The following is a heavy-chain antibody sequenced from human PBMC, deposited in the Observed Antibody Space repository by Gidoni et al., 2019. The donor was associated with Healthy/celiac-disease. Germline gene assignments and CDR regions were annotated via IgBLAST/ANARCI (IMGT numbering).Heavy chain of an antibody. CDR3: ARGRKGRDGYRPTRHNWFDP. V-gene: IGHV4-34*01. CDR1: GGSFSGYY. CDR2: INHSGST. J-gene: IGHJ5*02. D-gene: IGHD5-12*01. Sequence: QVQLQQWGAGLLKPSETLSLTCAVYGGSFSGYYWSWLRQPPGKGLEWIGEINHSGSTNYNPSLKSRVTISVDTSKNQFSLKLSSVTAADTAVYYCARGRKGRDGYRPTRHNWFDPWGQGTLVTVSS.